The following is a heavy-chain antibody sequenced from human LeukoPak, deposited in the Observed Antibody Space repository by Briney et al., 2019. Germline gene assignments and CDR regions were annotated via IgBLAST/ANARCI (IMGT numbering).Heavy chain of an antibody. CDR1: GFTFSNYA. CDR2: ISGSGGST. CDR3: AREDYDRSIPI. J-gene: IGHJ3*02. V-gene: IGHV3-23*01. D-gene: IGHD3-22*01. Sequence: GGSLRLSCAASGFTFSNYAMSWVRQAPGKGLEWVSAISGSGGSTYYADSVKGRFTISRDNSKNTLYLQMNSLRVDDTAVYYCAREDYDRSIPIWGQGTMVTVSS.